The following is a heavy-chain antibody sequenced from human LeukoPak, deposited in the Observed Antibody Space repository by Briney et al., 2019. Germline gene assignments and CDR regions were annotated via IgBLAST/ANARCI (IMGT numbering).Heavy chain of an antibody. Sequence: SETLSLTCTVSGGSISSYYWSWIRQPPGKGLEWIGYIYYSGSTNYNPSLKGRVTISVDTSKNQFSLKLSSVTAADTAAYYCARTYYDILTGYYHSWFDPWGQGTLVTVSS. J-gene: IGHJ5*02. CDR3: ARTYYDILTGYYHSWFDP. CDR2: IYYSGST. V-gene: IGHV4-59*01. D-gene: IGHD3-9*01. CDR1: GGSISSYY.